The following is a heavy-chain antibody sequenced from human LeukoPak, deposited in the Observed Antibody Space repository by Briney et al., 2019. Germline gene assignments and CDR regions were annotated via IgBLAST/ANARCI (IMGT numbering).Heavy chain of an antibody. J-gene: IGHJ5*02. CDR2: TVSRGTT. Sequence: GGSLRLSCVASGFTFTSDAMNWVRQAPGKGLEWVSSTVSRGTTQYADSVKGRFTVSRDTSKNTLYLQMNSLRADDTAVYYCAKCSTSAYTTGWCNWIDPWGQGTLVAVSS. V-gene: IGHV3-23*01. D-gene: IGHD6-19*01. CDR3: AKCSTSAYTTGWCNWIDP. CDR1: GFTFTSDA.